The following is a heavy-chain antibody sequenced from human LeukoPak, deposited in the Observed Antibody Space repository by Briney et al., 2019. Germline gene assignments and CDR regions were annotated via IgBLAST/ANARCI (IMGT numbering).Heavy chain of an antibody. J-gene: IGHJ5*02. CDR2: TVSRGTT. Sequence: GGSLRLSCVASGFTFTSDAMNWVRQAPGKGLEWVSSTVSRGTTQYADSVKGRFTVSRDTSKNTLYLQMNSLRADDTAVYYCAKCSTSAYTTGWCNWIDPWGQGTLVAVSS. V-gene: IGHV3-23*01. D-gene: IGHD6-19*01. CDR3: AKCSTSAYTTGWCNWIDP. CDR1: GFTFTSDA.